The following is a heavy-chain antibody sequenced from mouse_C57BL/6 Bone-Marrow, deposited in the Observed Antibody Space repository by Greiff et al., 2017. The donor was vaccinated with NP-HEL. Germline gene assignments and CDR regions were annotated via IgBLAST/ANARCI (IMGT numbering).Heavy chain of an antibody. V-gene: IGHV5-9-1*02. CDR3: TRGGYRLDAMDY. J-gene: IGHJ4*01. CDR2: ISSGGDYI. Sequence: EVNLVESGEGLVKPGGSLKLSCAASGFTFSSYAMSWVRQTPEKRLEWVAYISSGGDYIYYADTVKGRFTISRDNARNTLYLQMSSLKSEDTAMYYCTRGGYRLDAMDYWGQGTSVTVSS. D-gene: IGHD2-14*01. CDR1: GFTFSSYA.